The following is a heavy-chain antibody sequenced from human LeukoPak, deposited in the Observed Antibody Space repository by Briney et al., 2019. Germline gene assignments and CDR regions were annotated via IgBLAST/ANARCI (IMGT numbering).Heavy chain of an antibody. J-gene: IGHJ4*02. CDR1: GFTFSSYG. V-gene: IGHV3-30*02. D-gene: IGHD1-26*01. Sequence: PGGSLRLSCPASGFTFSSYGLHWVRQAPGRGLEWVAFIRYDGNNKYYADSVKGRFTISRDNSKNTLYLQMNSLRTEDTAVYYCAKGTVGAYEIDYWGQGTLVTVSS. CDR3: AKGTVGAYEIDY. CDR2: IRYDGNNK.